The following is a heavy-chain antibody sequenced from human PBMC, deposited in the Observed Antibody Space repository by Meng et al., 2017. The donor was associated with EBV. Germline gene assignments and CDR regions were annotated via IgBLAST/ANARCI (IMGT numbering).Heavy chain of an antibody. CDR3: ARETSGYDFNWFDP. V-gene: IGHV1-18*01. CDR2: ISAYNGNT. D-gene: IGHD5-12*01. J-gene: IGHJ5*02. Sequence: QGQLVQSGAKVKKPGASVKVACKASGYTFTSYGISWVRQAPGQGLEWMGWISAYNGNTNYAQKLQGRVTMTTDTSTSTAYMELRSLRSDDTAVYYCARETSGYDFNWFDPWGQGTLVTVSS. CDR1: GYTFTSYG.